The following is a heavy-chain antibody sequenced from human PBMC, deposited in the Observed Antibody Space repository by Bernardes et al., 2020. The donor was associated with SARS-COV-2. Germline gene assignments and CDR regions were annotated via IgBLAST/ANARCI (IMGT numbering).Heavy chain of an antibody. D-gene: IGHD3-9*01. CDR3: ARDVGGTDWRFGFDV. CDR2: IDLGGDNT. J-gene: IGHJ3*01. V-gene: IGHV3-23*01. Sequence: GGSLRLSCAISGFTLRNTAMSWVRQAPGKGLEWVSGIDLGGDNTYFADSVKGRFTTSRDNTRTSVFLQMERLRAEDTAVYYCARDVGGTDWRFGFDVWGPGTMVHVSS. CDR1: GFTLRNTA.